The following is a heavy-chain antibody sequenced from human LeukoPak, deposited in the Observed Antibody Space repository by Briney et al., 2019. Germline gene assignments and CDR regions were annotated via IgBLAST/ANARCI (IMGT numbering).Heavy chain of an antibody. D-gene: IGHD2-15*01. CDR3: ARDVACSGGSCYSAYNWFDP. V-gene: IGHV1-69*06. J-gene: IGHJ5*02. Sequence: GASVKVSCKASGGTVNTYTFTWVRQAPGQGLEWMGGIIPIVDTTNYAQKFQGRVTITADKSTSTAYMELSSLRSEDTAVYYCARDVACSGGSCYSAYNWFDPWGQGTLVTVSS. CDR2: IIPIVDTT. CDR1: GGTVNTYT.